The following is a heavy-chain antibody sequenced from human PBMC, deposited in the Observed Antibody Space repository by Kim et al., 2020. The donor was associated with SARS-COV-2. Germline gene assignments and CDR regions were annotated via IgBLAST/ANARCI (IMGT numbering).Heavy chain of an antibody. CDR3: ATGAPGH. CDR2: INHTGTT. V-gene: IGHV4-34*01. CDR1: GASLSGFQ. Sequence: SETLSLTCAVYGASLSGFQWSWIRQTPGKGLEWIGQINHTGTTKYNPSLKSRLSMSIDTSKKQFSLNLSSVTAAATAVYYCATGAPGHWAQGTLVTVSS. J-gene: IGHJ1*01.